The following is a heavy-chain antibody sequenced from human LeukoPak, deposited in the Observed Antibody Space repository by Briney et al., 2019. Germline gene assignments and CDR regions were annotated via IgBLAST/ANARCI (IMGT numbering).Heavy chain of an antibody. V-gene: IGHV1-2*02. D-gene: IGHD2-8*01. Sequence: ASVKVSCKASGYTFTGYYMHWVRQAPGQGLEWMGWINPNSGGTNYAQKFKGRVLMTRDTSISTAYLELSSLKSDDTAVYYCARVGYCSRGVCYNYDYWGQGTQVTVSS. CDR1: GYTFTGYY. J-gene: IGHJ4*02. CDR3: ARVGYCSRGVCYNYDY. CDR2: INPNSGGT.